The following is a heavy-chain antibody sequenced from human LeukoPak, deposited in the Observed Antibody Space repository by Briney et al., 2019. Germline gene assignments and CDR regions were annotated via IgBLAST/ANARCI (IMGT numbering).Heavy chain of an antibody. V-gene: IGHV4-34*01. D-gene: IGHD2-15*01. J-gene: IGHJ6*03. Sequence: PSETLSLTCAVYGGSFSGYYWSWIRQPPGKGLEWIGEINHSGSTNYNPSLKSRVTISVDTSKNQFSLKLSSVTAADTAVYYCARGPRGLSSQWGSGGSCYSRCYYYMDVWGKGTTVTISS. CDR3: ARGPRGLSSQWGSGGSCYSRCYYYMDV. CDR1: GGSFSGYY. CDR2: INHSGST.